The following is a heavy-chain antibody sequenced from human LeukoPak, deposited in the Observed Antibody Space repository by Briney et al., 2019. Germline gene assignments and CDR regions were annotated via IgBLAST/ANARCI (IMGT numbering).Heavy chain of an antibody. CDR2: IKSKTDGGAT. Sequence: GALRLSCAASGFXFSNAWMSWVRPAPGKGLEWVGRIKSKTDGGATHYAAPVKGRFTISRDDSKNTLYLQMNSLKTEDTAVYYCTTEAYYYDSGAIKYFDYWGQGTLVTVSS. J-gene: IGHJ4*02. V-gene: IGHV3-15*01. D-gene: IGHD3-22*01. CDR3: TTEAYYYDSGAIKYFDY. CDR1: GFXFSNAW.